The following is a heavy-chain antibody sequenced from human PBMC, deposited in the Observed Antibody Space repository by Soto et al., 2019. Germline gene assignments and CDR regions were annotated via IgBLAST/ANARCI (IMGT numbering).Heavy chain of an antibody. J-gene: IGHJ6*02. V-gene: IGHV3-66*01. CDR2: IFYGGST. CDR3: ATTGMGVTFYYYYYGMDV. Sequence: EVQLVESGAGLVQPGGSLRLSCAASGFTVSTNYMTWVRLAPGKGLEWVSVIFYGGSTYYADSVKGRFTISRDNSKNTLYLQMNSLRAEDTAVYYCATTGMGVTFYYYYYGMDVWGQGTTVTVSS. D-gene: IGHD1-26*01. CDR1: GFTVSTNY.